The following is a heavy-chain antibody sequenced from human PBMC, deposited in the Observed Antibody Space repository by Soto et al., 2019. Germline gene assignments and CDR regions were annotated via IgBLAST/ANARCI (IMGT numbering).Heavy chain of an antibody. J-gene: IGHJ6*03. Sequence: ASVKVSCKASGYTFTSYGISWVRQVPGQGLEWMGWISAYNGNTNYAQKLQGRVTMTTNTSTSTAYMELRSLRSDDTAVYYWSRGGDLSNYYYYYDMDVWGKGTTVTVSS. D-gene: IGHD4-4*01. CDR1: GYTFTSYG. V-gene: IGHV1-18*01. CDR3: SRGGDLSNYYYYYDMDV. CDR2: ISAYNGNT.